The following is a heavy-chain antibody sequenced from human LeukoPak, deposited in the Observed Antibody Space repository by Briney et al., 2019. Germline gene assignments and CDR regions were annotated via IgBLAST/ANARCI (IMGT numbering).Heavy chain of an antibody. V-gene: IGHV3-21*01. Sequence: PGGSLRLSCAASGFTFSDYYMNWVRQAPGKGLEWVSSISRASSYIHYADSVKGRFTISRDNAKNSLYLQMDSLRAEDTAVYYCARERIAPVRLEWLFKHYYYGMDVWGQGTTVTVSS. CDR3: ARERIAPVRLEWLFKHYYYGMDV. J-gene: IGHJ6*02. CDR1: GFTFSDYY. D-gene: IGHD3-3*01. CDR2: ISRASSYI.